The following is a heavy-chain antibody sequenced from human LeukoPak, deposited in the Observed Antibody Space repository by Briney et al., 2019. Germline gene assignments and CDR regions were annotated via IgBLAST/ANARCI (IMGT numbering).Heavy chain of an antibody. D-gene: IGHD2-15*01. V-gene: IGHV3-23*01. Sequence: GGSLRLSCAASGFTFSSYAMSWIRQAPGKGLEWVSAISGSGGSTYYADSVKGRFTISRDNSKNTLYLQMNSLRAKDTAVYYCAKMEGGYYYYYYYMDVWGKGTTVTVSS. CDR1: GFTFSSYA. J-gene: IGHJ6*03. CDR3: AKMEGGYYYYYYYMDV. CDR2: ISGSGGST.